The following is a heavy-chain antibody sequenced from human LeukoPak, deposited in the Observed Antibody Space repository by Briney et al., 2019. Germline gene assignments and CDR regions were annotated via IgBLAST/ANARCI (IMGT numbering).Heavy chain of an antibody. V-gene: IGHV4-34*01. CDR1: GGSFSGYY. CDR2: INHSGST. D-gene: IGHD3-10*01. J-gene: IGHJ4*02. Sequence: SETLSLTCAVYGGSFSGYYWSWIRQPPGKGLEWIGEINHSGSTNYNPSLKSRVTISVDTSKNQFSLKLSSVTAADTAVYYCARSYGSGSYYPYYFDYWGQGTLVTVSS. CDR3: ARSYGSGSYYPYYFDY.